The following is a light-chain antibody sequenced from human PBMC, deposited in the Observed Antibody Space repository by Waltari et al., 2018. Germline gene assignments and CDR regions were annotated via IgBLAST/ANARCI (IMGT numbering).Light chain of an antibody. V-gene: IGKV2-30*02. CDR3: MQGTHFPPLT. Sequence: DVVMTQSPLSLPITPGQPASMTCRSSQSLLHSNGNTYLSWFLQKPGQPPRRLIFKVHNRDSGVPDRFSGSGAGTDFTLKISRVEAEDVGVYYCMQGTHFPPLTFGGGTKVEIK. CDR2: KVH. CDR1: QSLLHSNGNTY. J-gene: IGKJ4*01.